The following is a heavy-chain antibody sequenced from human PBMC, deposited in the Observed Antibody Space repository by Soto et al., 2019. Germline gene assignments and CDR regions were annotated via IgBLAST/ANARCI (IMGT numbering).Heavy chain of an antibody. J-gene: IGHJ6*02. D-gene: IGHD2-2*01. V-gene: IGHV4-39*07. CDR1: SASLSSSTYY. CDR2: IYYSGNT. CDR3: ARGPAAIPGPPSYYYYGMDV. Sequence: ETLSLTCSVSSASLSSSTYYWSWIRQPPGRGPEWIGSIYYSGNTYYKPSLKSRVSISIDTSRNQFSLKLTSVTAADTAVYYCARGPAAIPGPPSYYYYGMDVWGQGTTVTVSS.